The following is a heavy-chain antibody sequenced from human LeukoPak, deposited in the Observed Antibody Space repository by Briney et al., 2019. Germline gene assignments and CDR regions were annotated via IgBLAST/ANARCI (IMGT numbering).Heavy chain of an antibody. V-gene: IGHV3-23*01. J-gene: IGHJ4*02. CDR3: ARDIELSC. CDR1: VFTFSDSA. Sequence: PGGTLSLSCEASVFTFSDSAVSCVPQAAGRGLEWVSLISASGGNSYYADSVKGRFTVSRDSSKNTLHLQMNSLRAEDTAVYYCARDIELSCWGQGTLVTVSS. D-gene: IGHD1-26*01. CDR2: ISASGGNS.